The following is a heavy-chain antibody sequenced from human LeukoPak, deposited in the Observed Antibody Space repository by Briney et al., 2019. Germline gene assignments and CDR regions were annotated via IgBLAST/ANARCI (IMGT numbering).Heavy chain of an antibody. CDR1: GFTFSGSA. V-gene: IGHV3-49*04. Sequence: GGSLKLSCAASGFTFSGSAMHWVRQASGKGLEWVGFIRSESYAETTDYGTAVKGRFTLSRDDSRRIVYLQMNSLRTEDTAVYFCVRGYDWNYLPDWGQGILVTVSS. CDR3: VRGYDWNYLPD. D-gene: IGHD1-20*01. J-gene: IGHJ4*02. CDR2: IRSESYAETT.